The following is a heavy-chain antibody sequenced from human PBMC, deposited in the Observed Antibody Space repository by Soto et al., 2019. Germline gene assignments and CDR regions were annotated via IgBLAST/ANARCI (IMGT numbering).Heavy chain of an antibody. J-gene: IGHJ4*02. D-gene: IGHD3-3*01. CDR3: ERDGVLFRAGFDS. Sequence: QMHLVESGGGLVKPGGSLRLSCEASGFTFSNHYMAWIRQAPGKGLEWVSYISTSGTSTFYADSVKGRFTISRDNAKDSLFLQMNSLRVDDTAVYFCERDGVLFRAGFDSWGQGTLVTVAS. CDR2: ISTSGTST. V-gene: IGHV3-11*01. CDR1: GFTFSNHY.